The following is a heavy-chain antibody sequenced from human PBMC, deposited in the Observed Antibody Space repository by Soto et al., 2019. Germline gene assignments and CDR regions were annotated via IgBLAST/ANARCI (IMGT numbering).Heavy chain of an antibody. Sequence: PSETLSLTCSVSGGSVSSGNYYWSWIRQPPGKGLEWIGYIYYTGSTNYNPSLKSRVTISVDTSKNQFSLTLSSVTAADTAVYYCAGALYCRGGRCSFDPWGQGALVTVS. CDR1: GGSVSSGNYY. V-gene: IGHV4-61*01. CDR2: IYYTGST. D-gene: IGHD2-15*01. CDR3: AGALYCRGGRCSFDP. J-gene: IGHJ5*02.